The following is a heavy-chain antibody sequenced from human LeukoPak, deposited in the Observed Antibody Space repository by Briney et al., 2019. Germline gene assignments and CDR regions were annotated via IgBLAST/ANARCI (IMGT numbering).Heavy chain of an antibody. CDR3: ARLVTATAYYYYYMDV. CDR1: GGSFSGYY. J-gene: IGHJ6*03. D-gene: IGHD2-21*02. Sequence: SETLSLTCAVYGGSFSGYYWTWIRQPPGKGLEWIGEINHSGSTNYNPSLKSRVTISVDTSKNQFSLKLSSVTAADTAVCYCARLVTATAYYYYYMDVWGKGTTVTISS. CDR2: INHSGST. V-gene: IGHV4-34*01.